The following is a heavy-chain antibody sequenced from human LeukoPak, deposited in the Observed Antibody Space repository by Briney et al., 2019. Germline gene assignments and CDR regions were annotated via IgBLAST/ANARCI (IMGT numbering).Heavy chain of an antibody. CDR1: GYGFPSFC. CDR3: ARQGAAGWGNWFDP. V-gene: IGHV5-51*01. CDR2: IYPGGSDT. Sequence: GESLQISSQGPGYGFPSFCIGWVRPMPGKGLEWMGIIYPGGSDTRYSPSFQGQVTISADKSISTAYLQWSSLKASDTAMYYCARQGAAGWGNWFDPWGQGTLVTVSS. J-gene: IGHJ5*02. D-gene: IGHD6-13*01.